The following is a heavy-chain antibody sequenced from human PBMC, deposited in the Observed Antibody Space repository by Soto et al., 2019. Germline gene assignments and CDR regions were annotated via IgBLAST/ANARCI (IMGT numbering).Heavy chain of an antibody. V-gene: IGHV1-18*04. CDR3: ARDKVTTHMDV. CDR2: ISAYNGNT. D-gene: IGHD4-4*01. CDR1: GYTFSNYG. Sequence: VASVKVSCKASGYTFSNYGVSWVRQAPGQGLEWMGWISAYNGNTYHAQKVQGRVTMTTDTSTSTAYMELRSLRSDDTAVYYCARDKVTTHMDVWGQGTTVTVSS. J-gene: IGHJ6*02.